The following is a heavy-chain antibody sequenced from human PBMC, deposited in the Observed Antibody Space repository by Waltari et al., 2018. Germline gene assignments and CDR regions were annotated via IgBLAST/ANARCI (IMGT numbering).Heavy chain of an antibody. CDR3: ATAQMETYYYDGIGYNYLDS. J-gene: IGHJ4*02. CDR2: FVPKKVKQ. V-gene: IGHV1-24*01. Sequence: QVQLVQSGAEVKKPGASVKVSCKVSGYTLTELSMHWVRQAPGKGLEWMGGFVPKKVKQIEDRRYQGKATITEDTSTDTAYMGLGSLGSEETAWYSCATAQMETYYYDGIGYNYLDSWGQGPLVPVPP. D-gene: IGHD3-22*01. CDR1: GYTLTELS.